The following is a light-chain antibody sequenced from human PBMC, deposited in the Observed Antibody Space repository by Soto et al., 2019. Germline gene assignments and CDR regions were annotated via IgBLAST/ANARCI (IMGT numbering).Light chain of an antibody. CDR3: QQLNADPLT. CDR1: QGIRSF. J-gene: IGKJ4*01. CDR2: AAS. V-gene: IGKV1-9*01. Sequence: IQLTQSPSSLSASVGDRVTLTCRASQGIRSFVAWYQQKPGKAPTLLIDAASPLQTGGPSRFSGSGSGTDFTFTISSLHPEDFATYYCQQLNADPLTFGGGTKVDIK.